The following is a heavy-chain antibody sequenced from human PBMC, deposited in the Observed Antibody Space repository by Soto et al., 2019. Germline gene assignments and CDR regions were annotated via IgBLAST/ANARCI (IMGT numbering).Heavy chain of an antibody. D-gene: IGHD6-13*01. V-gene: IGHV4-39*01. CDR3: ARYYSSNILSYLDY. CDR2: IYYSGST. J-gene: IGHJ4*02. CDR1: GGSISSSSYY. Sequence: PSETLSLTCTVSGGSISSSSYYWGWIRQPPGKGLEWIGSIYYSGSTYYNPSLKSRVTISVDTSKNQFSLKLRSVTAADTAVYYCARYYSSNILSYLDYWGQGTLVTVSS.